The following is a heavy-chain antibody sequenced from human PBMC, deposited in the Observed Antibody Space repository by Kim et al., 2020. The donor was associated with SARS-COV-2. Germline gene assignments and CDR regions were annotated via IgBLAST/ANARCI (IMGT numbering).Heavy chain of an antibody. J-gene: IGHJ2*01. V-gene: IGHV3-7*01. D-gene: IGHD3-22*01. CDR2: IKEDGSDT. CDR1: TFTFTSYG. CDR3: AREMIVTGYFAL. Sequence: GGSLRLSCAASTFTFTSYGMTWVRQAPGKGLEWVANIKEDGSDTYYDDSVKGRFTISRDNAQNSLYLQMNSLRAEDTALYYCAREMIVTGYFALWGRGPLVTVSS.